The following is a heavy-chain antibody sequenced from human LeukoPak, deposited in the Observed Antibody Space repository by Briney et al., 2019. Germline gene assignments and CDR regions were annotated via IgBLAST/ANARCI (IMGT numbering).Heavy chain of an antibody. CDR2: IYYSGST. Sequence: SETLSLTCTVSGGSISSSSYYWGWIRQPPGKGLEWIGSIYYSGSTYYNPSLKSRVTISVDTSKNQFSLKLSSVTAADTAVYYCASQTPANYDFWIGPDYWGQGTLVTVSS. CDR3: ASQTPANYDFWIGPDY. J-gene: IGHJ4*02. CDR1: GGSISSSSYY. D-gene: IGHD3-3*01. V-gene: IGHV4-39*01.